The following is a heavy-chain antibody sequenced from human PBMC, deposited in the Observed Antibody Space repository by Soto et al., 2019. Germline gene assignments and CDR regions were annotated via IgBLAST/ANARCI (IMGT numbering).Heavy chain of an antibody. CDR3: ARAIAVAGTSRFDP. CDR1: GYTFTGYY. D-gene: IGHD6-19*01. Sequence: SVKVSCKASGYTFTGYYMHWVRQAPGQGLEWMGWINPNSGGTNYAQKFQGRVTMTRDTSISTAYMELSRLRSDDTAVYYCARAIAVAGTSRFDPWGQGTLVTVSS. V-gene: IGHV1-2*02. J-gene: IGHJ5*02. CDR2: INPNSGGT.